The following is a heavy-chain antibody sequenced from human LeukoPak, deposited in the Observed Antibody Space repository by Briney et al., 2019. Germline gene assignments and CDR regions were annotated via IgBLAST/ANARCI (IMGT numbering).Heavy chain of an antibody. D-gene: IGHD5-18*01. V-gene: IGHV3-53*01. CDR2: LYTRGET. Sequence: GGSLRLSCAASGFTVSNNYIIWVRQAPGKGLEWVSLLYTRGETNYADSVKGRFTISRDTSKNTVSLHMSSLRAEDTAVYYCARGFAPAYNFGVFDYWGQGTLVTVSS. CDR1: GFTVSNNY. CDR3: ARGFAPAYNFGVFDY. J-gene: IGHJ4*02.